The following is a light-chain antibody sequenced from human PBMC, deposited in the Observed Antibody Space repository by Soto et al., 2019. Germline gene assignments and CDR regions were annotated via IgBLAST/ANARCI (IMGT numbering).Light chain of an antibody. Sequence: EIVLTQSPATLSLSPGERATLSCRASQSVSSYLAWYQQKPGQAPRLLIYDASNRDTGIPARFSGSGSGTDFPLTISSREPEDFSVYYCQQRSNWALPWTFGQGTKVEIK. CDR1: QSVSSY. CDR3: QQRSNWALPWT. V-gene: IGKV3-11*01. CDR2: DAS. J-gene: IGKJ1*01.